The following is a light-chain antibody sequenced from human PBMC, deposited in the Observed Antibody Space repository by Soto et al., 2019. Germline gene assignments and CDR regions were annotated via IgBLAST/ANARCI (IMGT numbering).Light chain of an antibody. V-gene: IGKV3-15*01. Sequence: EIVMTQSPATLSVSPGERATLSCRASQSVSIKLAWYQQRPGQXPRXXIYGAATRATGIPARFSGSVSETELTITIDSLQSEDFEVYSCQQYYRWPWTFGQGTKVDIK. CDR1: QSVSIK. J-gene: IGKJ1*01. CDR2: GAA. CDR3: QQYYRWPWT.